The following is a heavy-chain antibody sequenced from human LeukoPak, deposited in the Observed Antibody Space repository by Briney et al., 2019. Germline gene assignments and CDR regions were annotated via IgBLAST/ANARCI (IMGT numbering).Heavy chain of an antibody. V-gene: IGHV3-21*04. CDR1: GFTFSSHG. J-gene: IGHJ4*02. Sequence: GGSLRLSCVASGFTFSSHGMNWVRQAPGKGLEWVSSISSSSSYIYYADSVKGRFTVSRDNSKNTLYLEVISLTAEDTAVYYCAKDDAWLRFGEWSQGTLVTVSS. CDR2: ISSSSSYI. CDR3: AKDDAWLRFGE. D-gene: IGHD3-10*01.